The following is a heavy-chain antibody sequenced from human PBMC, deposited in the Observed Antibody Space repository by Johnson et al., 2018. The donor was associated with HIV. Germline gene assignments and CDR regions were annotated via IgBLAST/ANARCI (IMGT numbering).Heavy chain of an antibody. CDR3: AKSGYSGSYDRMGAFDI. D-gene: IGHD1-26*01. Sequence: QVLLVEYGGGVVQPGRSLRLSCAASGFTFSSYGMHWVRQAPGKGLEWVAVIWYDGSNKYYADSVKGRFTISRDNSKNTLYLQMNSLRAEDTAVYYCAKSGYSGSYDRMGAFDIWGQGTMVTVSS. V-gene: IGHV3-33*06. J-gene: IGHJ3*02. CDR1: GFTFSSYG. CDR2: IWYDGSNK.